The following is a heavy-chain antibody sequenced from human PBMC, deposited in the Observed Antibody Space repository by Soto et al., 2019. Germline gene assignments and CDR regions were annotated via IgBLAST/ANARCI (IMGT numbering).Heavy chain of an antibody. CDR2: ISGSGGST. J-gene: IGHJ4*02. Sequence: GGSLRLSCAASGFTFSSYAMSWVRQAPGKGLEWVSAISGSGGSTYYADSVKGRFTISRDNSKNTLYLQMNSLRAEDTAVYYFAKISRFAGLRYFDWLSPTDYWGQGTLVTVSS. D-gene: IGHD3-9*01. CDR3: AKISRFAGLRYFDWLSPTDY. CDR1: GFTFSSYA. V-gene: IGHV3-23*01.